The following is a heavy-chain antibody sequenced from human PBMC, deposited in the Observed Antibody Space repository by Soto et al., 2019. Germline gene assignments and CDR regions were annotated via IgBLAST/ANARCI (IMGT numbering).Heavy chain of an antibody. Sequence: GGSLRLSCAASGFTFDDYAMHWVRQAPGKGLEWVSGISWNSGSIGYADSVKGRFTISRDNAKNSLYLQMNSLRAEDTALYYCAKDSIGYCTNGVFDGLTYWGQGTLVTVSS. CDR3: AKDSIGYCTNGVFDGLTY. J-gene: IGHJ4*02. CDR1: GFTFDDYA. CDR2: ISWNSGSI. D-gene: IGHD2-8*01. V-gene: IGHV3-9*01.